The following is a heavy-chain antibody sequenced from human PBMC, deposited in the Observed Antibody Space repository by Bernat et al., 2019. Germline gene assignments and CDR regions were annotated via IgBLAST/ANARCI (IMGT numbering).Heavy chain of an antibody. D-gene: IGHD1-14*01. V-gene: IGHV3-15*01. CDR3: AGEPNWFDP. J-gene: IGHJ5*02. Sequence: EAQLMESGGGLVKPGGSLRLSCAASGCTFSNAWMSWVRQAPGKGLEWVGRIKSTSAGGTTDYAAPLQGRFTISRDDSTNTLYLQMNSLKTADTAVYFCAGEPNWFDPWGQGTLVTVSS. CDR1: GCTFSNAW. CDR2: IKSTSAGGTT.